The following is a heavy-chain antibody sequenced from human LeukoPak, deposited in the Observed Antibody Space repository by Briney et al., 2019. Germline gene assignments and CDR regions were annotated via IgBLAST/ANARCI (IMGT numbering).Heavy chain of an antibody. CDR3: ARPSGSYSTDAFDI. D-gene: IGHD1-26*01. J-gene: IGHJ3*02. V-gene: IGHV1-46*01. CDR1: GXXXXXXY. Sequence: ASVKVXCKASGXXXXXXYXHXVXQAPGXXXXXXGIINPSGGSTSYAQKFQGRVTMTRDTSTSTVYMELSSLRSEDTAVYYCARPSGSYSTDAFDIWGQGTMVTVSS. CDR2: INPSGGST.